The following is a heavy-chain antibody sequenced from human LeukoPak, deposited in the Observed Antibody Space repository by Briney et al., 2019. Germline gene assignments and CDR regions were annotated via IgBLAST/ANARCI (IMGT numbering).Heavy chain of an antibody. Sequence: PGGSLRLSCAASGFTFSSYAMSWVRQAPGKGLEWVSAISGSGGSTYYADSVKGRFTISRDNSKNTLYLQMNSLRAEDTAVYYCAKAVSMVRGVIGYYYYGMDVWGQGTTVTVSS. V-gene: IGHV3-23*01. D-gene: IGHD3-10*01. CDR2: ISGSGGST. CDR1: GFTFSSYA. J-gene: IGHJ6*02. CDR3: AKAVSMVRGVIGYYYYGMDV.